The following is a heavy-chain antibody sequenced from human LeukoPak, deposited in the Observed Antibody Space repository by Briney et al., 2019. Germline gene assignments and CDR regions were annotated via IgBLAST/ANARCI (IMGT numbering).Heavy chain of an antibody. CDR2: ISGSGGNT. Sequence: GGSLRLSCSASGFAFSGFAMGWVRQAPGKGLEWVSSISGSGGNTYYADSVEGRFTISRDNSKNTLYLQMNSLRAEDTALYYCARGRGGDYAPSRFDYWGQGTLVTVSS. D-gene: IGHD4-17*01. CDR3: ARGRGGDYAPSRFDY. V-gene: IGHV3-23*01. J-gene: IGHJ4*02. CDR1: GFAFSGFA.